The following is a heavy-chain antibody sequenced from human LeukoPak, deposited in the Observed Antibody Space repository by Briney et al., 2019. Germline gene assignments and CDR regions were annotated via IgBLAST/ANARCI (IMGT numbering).Heavy chain of an antibody. Sequence: PSGTLSLTCAVSGGSISSSNWWSWVRQPPGKGLEWIGEINHSGSTNYNPSLKSRVTISVDTSKNQFSLKLSSVTAADTAVYYCARVPYSSSWYGMDVWGKGTTVTVSS. V-gene: IGHV4-4*02. CDR1: GGSISSSNW. CDR3: ARVPYSSSWYGMDV. D-gene: IGHD6-13*01. CDR2: INHSGST. J-gene: IGHJ6*04.